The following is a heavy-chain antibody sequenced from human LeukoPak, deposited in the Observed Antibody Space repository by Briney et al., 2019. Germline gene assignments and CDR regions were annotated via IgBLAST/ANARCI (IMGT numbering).Heavy chain of an antibody. D-gene: IGHD3-10*01. J-gene: IGHJ4*02. V-gene: IGHV7-4-1*02. CDR3: ARDRDRGGSAIY. CDR2: INTNTGNP. Sequence: ASVKVSCKASGYTFTSYAMNWVRQAPGQGLEWMGWINTNTGNPTYAQGFTGRFVFSLATSVSKAYLQISRLKAEDTAVYYCARDRDRGGSAIYWGQGTLVTVSS. CDR1: GYTFTSYA.